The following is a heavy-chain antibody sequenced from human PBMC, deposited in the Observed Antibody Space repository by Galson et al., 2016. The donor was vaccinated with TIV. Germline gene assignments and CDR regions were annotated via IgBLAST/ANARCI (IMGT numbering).Heavy chain of an antibody. Sequence: QSGAEVKKPGESLKISCKGSGYSFTSYWIGWVRQMPGKGLEWMGIIYPGDSDTRYSPSFQGQVTISADKSISTAYLQWSSLKASDTAMYFCATSRFAGLLTYYFDQWGQGTLVTVSS. J-gene: IGHJ4*02. D-gene: IGHD2-21*01. V-gene: IGHV5-51*01. CDR3: ATSRFAGLLTYYFDQ. CDR1: GYSFTSYW. CDR2: IYPGDSDT.